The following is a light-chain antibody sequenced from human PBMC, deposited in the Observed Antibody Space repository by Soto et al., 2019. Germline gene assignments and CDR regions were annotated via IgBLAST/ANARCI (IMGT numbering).Light chain of an antibody. CDR2: GAS. J-gene: IGKJ1*01. Sequence: VMTQSPATLSVSPGESATLSCRASLTVGTNLAWYQQTPGQPPRLLIYGASTRATGIPARFSGSGSGTDFTLTISTLQSEDFAVYYCQHHNNWPPGTFGQGTKVEIK. CDR3: QHHNNWPPGT. CDR1: LTVGTN. V-gene: IGKV3-15*01.